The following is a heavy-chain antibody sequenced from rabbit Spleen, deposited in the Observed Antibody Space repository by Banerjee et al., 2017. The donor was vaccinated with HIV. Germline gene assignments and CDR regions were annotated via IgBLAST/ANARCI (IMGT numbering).Heavy chain of an antibody. D-gene: IGHD1-1*01. CDR3: TRDSGSGPYIDGYFNL. V-gene: IGHV1S45*01. CDR2: INAATGKP. CDR1: SFSFSDRDV. Sequence: QEQLVESGGGLVQPEGSLTLTCKASSFSFSDRDVMCWVRQAPGKGLEWIACINAATGKPVYATWANGRFSISRTSSTTVTLRMTSLTVADTATYFCTRDSGSGPYIDGYFNLWGPGTLVTVS. J-gene: IGHJ4*01.